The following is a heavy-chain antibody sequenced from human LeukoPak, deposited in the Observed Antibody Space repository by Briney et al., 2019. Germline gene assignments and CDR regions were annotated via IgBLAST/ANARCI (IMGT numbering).Heavy chain of an antibody. D-gene: IGHD6-13*01. CDR1: GGSISSYY. Sequence: SETLSLTCTVSGGSISSYYWSWIRQPPGKGLELIGYIYYSGSTNYNPSLKSRVTISVDTSKNQFSLKLSSVTAADTAVYYCARTGYSSSSYYYYYMDVWGKGTTVTVSS. CDR2: IYYSGST. J-gene: IGHJ6*03. CDR3: ARTGYSSSSYYYYYMDV. V-gene: IGHV4-59*01.